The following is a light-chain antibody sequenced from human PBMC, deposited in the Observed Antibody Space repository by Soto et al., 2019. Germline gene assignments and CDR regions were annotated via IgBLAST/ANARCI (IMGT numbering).Light chain of an antibody. V-gene: IGKV3-20*01. CDR1: QSVSSNY. CDR3: QQYGNTLWT. Sequence: ETVLTQSPGTLSLSPGERATLSCRASQSVSSNYLAWYQQKPGQAPRLLMYGTSNRVTGIPDRFSGSGSETDFTLTISRLESEDFAVYYCQQYGNTLWTFGQGTKVEV. CDR2: GTS. J-gene: IGKJ1*01.